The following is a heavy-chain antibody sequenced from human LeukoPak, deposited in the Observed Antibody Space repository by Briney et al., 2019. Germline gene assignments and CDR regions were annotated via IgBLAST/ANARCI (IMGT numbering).Heavy chain of an antibody. D-gene: IGHD4-17*01. CDR3: ARVKTTVTRGEAYYYYDYMDV. J-gene: IGHJ6*03. V-gene: IGHV4-34*01. CDR2: INHSGST. Sequence: SETLSLTCAVYGGSFSGYYWSWIRQPPGKGLEWIGEINHSGSTNYNPSLKSGVTISVDTSKNQFSLKLSSVTAADTAVYYCARVKTTVTRGEAYYYYDYMDVWGKGTTVTVSS. CDR1: GGSFSGYY.